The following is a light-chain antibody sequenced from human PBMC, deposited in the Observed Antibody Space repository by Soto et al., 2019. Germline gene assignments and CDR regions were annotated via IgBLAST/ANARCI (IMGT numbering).Light chain of an antibody. V-gene: IGKV1-6*01. J-gene: IGKJ5*01. Sequence: AIQMTQSPSSLSASVGDRVTITCRASQGIRNDLGWYQQKPGKAPKLLLYAASSLQSAVPTRFSGSGSGTDFPITISSLQPEDFATYYCLQDHNYPLTFGQGTRLQIK. CDR3: LQDHNYPLT. CDR2: AAS. CDR1: QGIRND.